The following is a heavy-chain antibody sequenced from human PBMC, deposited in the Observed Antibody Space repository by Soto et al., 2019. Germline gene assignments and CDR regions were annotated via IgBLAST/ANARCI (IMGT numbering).Heavy chain of an antibody. V-gene: IGHV1-69*12. Sequence: QVQLVQSGAEVKKPGSSVKVSCKASGGTFGTSAFSWVRQAPGQGLEWEGGIMPVFRRPKYAQNFQDRVTITADESTSTAYMELNSLRSDDTAVYYCARDKDRLQLGGNYYFILDVWGQGTAVTVSS. D-gene: IGHD1-1*01. CDR2: IMPVFRRP. J-gene: IGHJ6*02. CDR1: GGTFGTSA. CDR3: ARDKDRLQLGGNYYFILDV.